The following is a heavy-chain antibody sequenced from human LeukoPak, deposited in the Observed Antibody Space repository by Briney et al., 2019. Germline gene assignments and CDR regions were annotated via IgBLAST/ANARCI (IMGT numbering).Heavy chain of an antibody. V-gene: IGHV4-4*07. Sequence: SETLSLTCTVSGDSISSYYWSWIRQPAGKGLEWIGRIHTSGSTNHNPSLTSRVTMSVDTSKNQFSLKLTSVTAADTAVYYCARWNDFWSGYDYWGQGTLVTVSS. CDR2: IHTSGST. J-gene: IGHJ4*02. CDR1: GDSISSYY. D-gene: IGHD3-3*01. CDR3: ARWNDFWSGYDY.